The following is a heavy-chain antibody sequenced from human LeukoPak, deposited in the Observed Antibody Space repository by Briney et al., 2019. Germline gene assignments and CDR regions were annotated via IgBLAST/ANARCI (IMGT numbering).Heavy chain of an antibody. CDR2: LNWNGGTT. Sequence: PGGSLRLSCAASGFTFYDNGMSWVRQAPGKGLEWGSGLNWNGGTTGYADSVKGRFTVSRDNAKNFLYLQMNSLRAEDTALYYCATHSYYYGSGSYPHYLDYWGQGTLVTVSS. D-gene: IGHD3-10*01. V-gene: IGHV3-20*04. J-gene: IGHJ4*02. CDR1: GFTFYDNG. CDR3: ATHSYYYGSGSYPHYLDY.